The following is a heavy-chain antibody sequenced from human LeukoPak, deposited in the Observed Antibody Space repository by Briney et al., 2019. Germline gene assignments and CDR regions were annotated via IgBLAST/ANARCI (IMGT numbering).Heavy chain of an antibody. CDR1: GYTFTSYG. V-gene: IGHV1-18*01. CDR3: ARLMVRGVSNKAPFDY. D-gene: IGHD3-10*01. Sequence: ASVKVSCKASGYTFTSYGISWVRQAPGQGLEWMGWISAYNGNTNYAQKLQGRVTMTTDTSTSTAYMELRSLRSDDTAVYYCARLMVRGVSNKAPFDYWGQGTLVTVSP. J-gene: IGHJ4*02. CDR2: ISAYNGNT.